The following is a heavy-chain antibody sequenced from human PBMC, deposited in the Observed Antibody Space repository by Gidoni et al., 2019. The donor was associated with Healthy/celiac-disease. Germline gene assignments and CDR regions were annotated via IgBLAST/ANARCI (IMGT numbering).Heavy chain of an antibody. CDR1: GFTFSRYR. J-gene: IGHJ4*02. CDR3: ARERGIAVAYDY. D-gene: IGHD6-19*01. Sequence: EVQLVESGRGLVKPGGSLRLSCAASGFTFSRYRLNWVSQAPGNGLGLVSAISSSSSYIYYADSVKGRITISRDNAKNSLYLQMNSLRAEDTAVCYCARERGIAVAYDYWGQGTLVTVAS. CDR2: ISSSSSYI. V-gene: IGHV3-21*01.